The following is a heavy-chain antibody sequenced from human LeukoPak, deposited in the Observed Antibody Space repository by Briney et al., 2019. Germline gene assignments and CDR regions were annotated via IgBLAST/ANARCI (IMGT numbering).Heavy chain of an antibody. V-gene: IGHV4-59*08. CDR3: ARHIPVIWSSGYYYGMDV. CDR2: ISYSGST. D-gene: IGHD3-3*01. Sequence: SETLSLTCTVSGGPISNYYWSWIRQPPGKGLEWIGYISYSGSTNYNPSLRSRVAISEDTSRNQFSLRLNSVTAADTAVYYCARHIPVIWSSGYYYGMDVWGQGTTVTVSS. J-gene: IGHJ6*02. CDR1: GGPISNYY.